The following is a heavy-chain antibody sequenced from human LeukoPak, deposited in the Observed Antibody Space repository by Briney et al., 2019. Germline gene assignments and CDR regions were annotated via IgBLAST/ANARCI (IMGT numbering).Heavy chain of an antibody. Sequence: GGSLRLSCAASGFAFSSYGMHWVRQAPGKGLEWVAFIRYDGSNKYYADSVKGRFTICRDNSKNTLYLQMNSLRAEDTAVYYCAKDKTSGTTGTTFDYWGQGTLVTVSS. CDR2: IRYDGSNK. D-gene: IGHD1-1*01. J-gene: IGHJ4*02. CDR3: AKDKTSGTTGTTFDY. CDR1: GFAFSSYG. V-gene: IGHV3-30*02.